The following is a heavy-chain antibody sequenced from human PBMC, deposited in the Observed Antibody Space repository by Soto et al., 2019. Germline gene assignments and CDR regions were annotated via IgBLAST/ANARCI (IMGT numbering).Heavy chain of an antibody. CDR3: AGGASDVYST. D-gene: IGHD2-21*01. CDR1: GYTSHNHD. J-gene: IGHJ5*02. V-gene: IGHV1-18*01. Sequence: QVQLVQSGGEVKKPGASVKVSCKDSGYTSHNHDITCLRQAPGQGLEWMGWITTYNGNANHAQKFQDRVTMTTDTYTSTAYMELRRLRSDDTAVYYCAGGASDVYSTWGQGTLVTVSS. CDR2: ITTYNGNA.